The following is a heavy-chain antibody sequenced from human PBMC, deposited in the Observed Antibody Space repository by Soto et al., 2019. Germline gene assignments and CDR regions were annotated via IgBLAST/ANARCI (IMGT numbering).Heavy chain of an antibody. CDR1: GYTFTSYG. CDR2: ISAYNGNT. CDR3: ARDMPPTNYDILTGSEAPGDY. J-gene: IGHJ4*02. V-gene: IGHV1-18*01. D-gene: IGHD3-9*01. Sequence: GASVKVSCKASGYTFTSYGISWVRQAPGQGLERMGWISAYNGNTNYAQKLQGRVTMTTDTSTSTAYMELRSLRSDDTAVYYFARDMPPTNYDILTGSEAPGDYWGQGTLVTVSS.